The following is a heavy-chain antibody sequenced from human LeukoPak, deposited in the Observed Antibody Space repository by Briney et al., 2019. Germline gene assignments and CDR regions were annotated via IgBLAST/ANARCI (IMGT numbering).Heavy chain of an antibody. D-gene: IGHD2-2*03. CDR2: IIPILGVA. V-gene: IGHV1-69*04. J-gene: IGHJ6*02. Sequence: GSSVKVSCKASGGTFSSYAISWVRQAPGQGLEWMGRIIPILGVANYAQKFQGRVTITADKSTSTAYMELSSLRSEDTAVYYCARRGLAPGYCSSTSCYAGRPYYYGMDVWGQGTTVTVSS. CDR3: ARRGLAPGYCSSTSCYAGRPYYYGMDV. CDR1: GGTFSSYA.